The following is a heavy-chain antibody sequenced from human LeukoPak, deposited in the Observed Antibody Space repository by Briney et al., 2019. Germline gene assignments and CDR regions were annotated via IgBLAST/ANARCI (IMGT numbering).Heavy chain of an antibody. Sequence: GGPLRLSCAASGFTFSSYGMHWVRQAPGKGLEWVAVISYDGSNKYYADSVKGRFTISRDNSKNTLYLQMNSLRAEDTAVYYCAKDGVTMVRGVMYYYYYYMDVWGKGTTVTVSS. V-gene: IGHV3-30*18. D-gene: IGHD3-10*01. CDR1: GFTFSSYG. J-gene: IGHJ6*03. CDR2: ISYDGSNK. CDR3: AKDGVTMVRGVMYYYYYYMDV.